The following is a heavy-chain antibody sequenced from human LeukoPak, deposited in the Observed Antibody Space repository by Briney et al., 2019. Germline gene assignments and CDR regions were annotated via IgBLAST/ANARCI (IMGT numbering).Heavy chain of an antibody. CDR1: GGSVSSGISY. J-gene: IGHJ3*02. V-gene: IGHV4-61*01. CDR3: ARRDTGEPFDI. CDR2: ISDSGGS. Sequence: SETLSLTCSVSGGSVSSGISYWSWIRQPPGEGLEWIAYISDSGGSDYNPSLRGRVTISLDTSKNQFSLKLSSVTAADTAVYYCARRDTGEPFDIWGQGTMVTVSS. D-gene: IGHD3-16*01.